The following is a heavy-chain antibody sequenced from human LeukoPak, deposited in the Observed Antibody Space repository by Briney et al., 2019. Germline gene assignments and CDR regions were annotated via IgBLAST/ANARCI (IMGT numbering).Heavy chain of an antibody. J-gene: IGHJ5*02. CDR2: INPNSGGT. CDR3: ARERSDSSSWYSGYWFDP. Sequence: GASVKVSCKASGYTFTGYYMHWVRQAPGQGLEWMGWINPNSGGTNYAQKFQGRVTMTRDTSISTAYMELSRLRSDDTAVYYCARERSDSSSWYSGYWFDPWGQGTLVSVSS. CDR1: GYTFTGYY. V-gene: IGHV1-2*02. D-gene: IGHD6-13*01.